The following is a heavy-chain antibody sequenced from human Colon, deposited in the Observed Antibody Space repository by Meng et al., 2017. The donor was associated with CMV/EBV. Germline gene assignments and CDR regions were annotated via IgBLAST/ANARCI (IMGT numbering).Heavy chain of an antibody. V-gene: IGHV1-18*01. CDR3: ARDLFSPGGNSCFDY. D-gene: IGHD3-16*01. J-gene: IGHJ4*02. Sequence: ASVKVSCKASGYTFNKHGINWVRQAPGQGLEWMGWINLWNGNIEYAQKFQGRITLTTDESTSTVYMELRSLTSDDTAVYYCARDLFSPGGNSCFDYRGQGTVVTVSS. CDR1: GYTFNKHG. CDR2: INLWNGNI.